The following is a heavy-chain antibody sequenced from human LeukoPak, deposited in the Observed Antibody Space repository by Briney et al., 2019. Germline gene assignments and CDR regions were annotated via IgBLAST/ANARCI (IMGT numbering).Heavy chain of an antibody. Sequence: SETLSLTCTVSGGSISSGGYYWSWIRQHPGKGLEWIGYIYYSGSTYYNPSLKSRVTISVDTSKNQFSLKLSSVTAADTAVYYCARAPRVDYGDPKAQGRWRYFDLWGRGTLATVSS. CDR2: IYYSGST. D-gene: IGHD4-17*01. V-gene: IGHV4-31*03. J-gene: IGHJ2*01. CDR1: GGSISSGGYY. CDR3: ARAPRVDYGDPKAQGRWRYFDL.